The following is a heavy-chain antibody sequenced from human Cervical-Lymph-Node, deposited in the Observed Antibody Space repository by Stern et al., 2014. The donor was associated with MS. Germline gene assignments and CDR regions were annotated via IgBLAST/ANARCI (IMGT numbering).Heavy chain of an antibody. CDR1: GFTFDDYA. D-gene: IGHD6-19*01. Sequence: VQLVESGGGLVQPGRSLRLSCAASGFTFDDYAMHWVRQAPGKGLEWVSGINWNSGTRSYADSVKGLFTISRDNAKNSLYLQMNSLRAEDTALYYCARVVAGIAVSGSYFDYWGQGTLVTVSS. J-gene: IGHJ4*02. CDR3: ARVVAGIAVSGSYFDY. V-gene: IGHV3-9*01. CDR2: INWNSGTR.